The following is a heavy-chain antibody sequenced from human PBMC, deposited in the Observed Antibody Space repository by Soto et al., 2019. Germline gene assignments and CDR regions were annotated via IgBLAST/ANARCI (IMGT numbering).Heavy chain of an antibody. Sequence: QVQLQESGPGLVKPSQTLSLTCTVSGGSISSGGYFWSWIRQPPGKGLEWIGNIVYSGTTYYNPSLKTRVTISVDTSKNQFSLELSSVTATDTAVYFCARGVLYWGQGTLVTVSS. D-gene: IGHD1-1*01. CDR1: GGSISSGGYF. V-gene: IGHV4-31*03. J-gene: IGHJ4*02. CDR2: IVYSGTT. CDR3: ARGVLY.